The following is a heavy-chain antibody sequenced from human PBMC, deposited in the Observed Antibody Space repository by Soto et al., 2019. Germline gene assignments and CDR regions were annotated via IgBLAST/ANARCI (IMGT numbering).Heavy chain of an antibody. V-gene: IGHV3-21*01. Sequence: PGGSLRLSCAASGFTFSSYSMNWVRQAPGKGLERVSSISSSSSYIYYADSVKGRFTISRDNAKNSLNLQMNSLRAEDTAVYYCARGGYYDFWSGYQKEGFDYWGQGTLVTVSS. D-gene: IGHD3-3*01. J-gene: IGHJ4*02. CDR2: ISSSSSYI. CDR3: ARGGYYDFWSGYQKEGFDY. CDR1: GFTFSSYS.